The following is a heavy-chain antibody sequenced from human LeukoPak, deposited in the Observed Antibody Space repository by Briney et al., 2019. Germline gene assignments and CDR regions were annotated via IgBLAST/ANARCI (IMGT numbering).Heavy chain of an antibody. Sequence: GGSLRLSCAASGFTFSSYGMHWVRQAPGKGLEWVAYIQYDGSNEQYADSVKGRFTVSRDNSKNILYLQMSGLRAEDTAMYYCARAYIMGATRWFDPWGQGTLVTVSS. CDR2: IQYDGSNE. CDR3: ARAYIMGATRWFDP. D-gene: IGHD1-26*01. V-gene: IGHV3-30*02. CDR1: GFTFSSYG. J-gene: IGHJ5*02.